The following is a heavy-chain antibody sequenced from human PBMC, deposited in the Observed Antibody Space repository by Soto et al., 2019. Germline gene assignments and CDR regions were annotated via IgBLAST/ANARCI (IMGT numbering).Heavy chain of an antibody. CDR3: ARVELQYCSGGSCYPSSWFDP. CDR1: SGSISSSNW. V-gene: IGHV4-4*02. Sequence: SETPSLTCAVSSGSISSSNWWSWVRQPPGKGLEWIGEIYHSGSTNYNPSLKSRVTISVDKSKNQFSLKLSSVTAADTAVYYCARVELQYCSGGSCYPSSWFDPWGQGTLVTVSS. CDR2: IYHSGST. J-gene: IGHJ5*02. D-gene: IGHD2-15*01.